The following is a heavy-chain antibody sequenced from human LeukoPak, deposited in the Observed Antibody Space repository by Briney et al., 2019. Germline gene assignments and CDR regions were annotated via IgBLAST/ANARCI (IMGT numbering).Heavy chain of an antibody. D-gene: IGHD2-15*01. J-gene: IGHJ4*02. CDR2: ISYSGGST. V-gene: IGHV3-23*01. Sequence: PGGSLRLSCAASGFTFSSYAMSWVRQAPGKGLEWVSVISYSGGSTYYTDSVKGRFTISRDSSKNTLYLQMNSLRAEDTAVYYCANNRDDSCYSVLDFWGQGTLVSVSS. CDR3: ANNRDDSCYSVLDF. CDR1: GFTFSSYA.